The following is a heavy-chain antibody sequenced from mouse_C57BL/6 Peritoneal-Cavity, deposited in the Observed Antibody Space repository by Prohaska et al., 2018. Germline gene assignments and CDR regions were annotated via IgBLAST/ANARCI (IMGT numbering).Heavy chain of an antibody. Sequence: EVKLVESGGGLVQPGGSLSLSCAASGFTFTDYYMSWVRQPPGKALEWLGFIRNKANGYPTEYSASVKGRFTISRDNAQSILYLQMNGLRAEDSATYYCARSTVVFDYWGQGTTLTVSS. CDR1: GFTFTDYY. CDR2: IRNKANGYPT. D-gene: IGHD1-1*01. J-gene: IGHJ2*01. CDR3: ARSTVVFDY. V-gene: IGHV7-3*01.